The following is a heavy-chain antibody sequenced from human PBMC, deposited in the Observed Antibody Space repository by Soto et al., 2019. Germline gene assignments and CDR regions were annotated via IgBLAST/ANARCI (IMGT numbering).Heavy chain of an antibody. J-gene: IGHJ6*02. D-gene: IGHD3-3*02. V-gene: IGHV3-33*01. CDR3: ARDAQHLANYGMDV. Sequence: QVQLVDSGGNVVQPGRSLRLSCAASGFSFSSHGMHWVRQAPGKGLEWVAHLWAGGNIRYYAYSVKGRFTISSDHSKNTLYLQMDSLGAEDPAVYYCARDAQHLANYGMDVWGQGTTVTVSS. CDR1: GFSFSSHG. CDR2: LWAGGNIR.